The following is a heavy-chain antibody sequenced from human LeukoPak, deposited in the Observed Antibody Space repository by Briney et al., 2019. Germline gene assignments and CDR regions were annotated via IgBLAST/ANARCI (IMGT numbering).Heavy chain of an antibody. Sequence: RASVKVSCKASGYTFTGYYMHWVRQAPGQGLEWMGWINPNSGGTNYAQKFQGRVTMTRDTAISTAYMALSRLRSHDTAVYYCARAGRLYCSSTSCYNHDAFDIWGQGTMVTVSS. D-gene: IGHD2-2*02. CDR3: ARAGRLYCSSTSCYNHDAFDI. V-gene: IGHV1-2*02. CDR1: GYTFTGYY. CDR2: INPNSGGT. J-gene: IGHJ3*02.